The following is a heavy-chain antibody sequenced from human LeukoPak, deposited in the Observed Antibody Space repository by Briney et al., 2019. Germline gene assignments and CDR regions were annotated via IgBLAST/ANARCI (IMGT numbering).Heavy chain of an antibody. CDR2: IKSRPAGGTT. J-gene: IGHJ4*02. CDR1: GFTFSDAW. Sequence: GGSLRLSCAASGFTFSDAWMSWVRQAPGKGLEWVGRIKSRPAGGTTDYAAPVKDRFTISRDDSKNTLYLQMNSLKTEDTAMYYCIADLPGYSSDYFDFWGQGTLVTVSS. CDR3: IADLPGYSSDYFDF. V-gene: IGHV3-15*01. D-gene: IGHD5-18*01.